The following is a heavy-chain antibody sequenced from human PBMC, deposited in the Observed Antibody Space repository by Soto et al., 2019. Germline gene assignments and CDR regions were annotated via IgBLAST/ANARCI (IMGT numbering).Heavy chain of an antibody. J-gene: IGHJ4*02. CDR2: INSDGNST. V-gene: IGHV3-74*01. CDR1: GFTFSTFL. CDR3: ARGSNHFDY. Sequence: GGSLIVSCAASGFTFSTFLMHWVRQVPGKGPVWVSRINSDGNSTSYADSVKGRFTISRDNAKNTLYLQMNSLRAEDTAVYYCARGSNHFDYWGQGTLVTVSS. D-gene: IGHD4-4*01.